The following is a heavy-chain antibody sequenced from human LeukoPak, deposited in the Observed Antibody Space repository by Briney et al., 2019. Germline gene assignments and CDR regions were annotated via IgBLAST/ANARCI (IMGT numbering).Heavy chain of an antibody. CDR3: ARHRSGGSQDDAFDI. Sequence: GGSLRLSCAASGLTFSSYWMSWVRQAPGKGLEWVANIKQDGSEKYYVDSVKGRFTISRQNAKKSVFLQMNSLRAEDTAVYYCARHRSGGSQDDAFDIWGQGTMVTVSS. V-gene: IGHV3-7*01. J-gene: IGHJ3*02. CDR1: GLTFSSYW. CDR2: IKQDGSEK. D-gene: IGHD2-15*01.